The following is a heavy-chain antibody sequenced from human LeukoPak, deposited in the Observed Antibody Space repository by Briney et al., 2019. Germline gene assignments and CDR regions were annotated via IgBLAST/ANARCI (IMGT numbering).Heavy chain of an antibody. Sequence: GGSLRLSGAASGFTFSDYYMSWIRQAPGKGLEWVGRIKSKTDGGTTDYAAPVKGRFTISRNDSKNTLYLQMNSLKTEDTAVYYCTTAELIVVVVAATRYWFDPWGQGTLVTVSS. CDR2: IKSKTDGGTT. CDR1: GFTFSDYY. CDR3: TTAELIVVVVAATRYWFDP. V-gene: IGHV3-15*01. J-gene: IGHJ5*02. D-gene: IGHD2-15*01.